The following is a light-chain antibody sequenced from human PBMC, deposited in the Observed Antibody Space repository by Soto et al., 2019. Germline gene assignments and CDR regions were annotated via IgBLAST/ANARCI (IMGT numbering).Light chain of an antibody. J-gene: IGKJ1*01. CDR1: QSVRSTS. CDR3: QQYNSSSEA. Sequence: DILFTQSPGTLSLSPGERATLSCRASQSVRSTSLAWYQQKPGQAPRLLIYGASSRDTGIPARFSGSGSGTEFTLTISRLQSEDFAVYYCQQYNSSSEAFGQGTKVDIK. V-gene: IGKV3-20*01. CDR2: GAS.